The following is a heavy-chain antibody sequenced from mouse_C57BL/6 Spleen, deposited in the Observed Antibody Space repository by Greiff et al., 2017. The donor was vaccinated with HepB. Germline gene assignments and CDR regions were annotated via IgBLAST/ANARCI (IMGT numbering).Heavy chain of an antibody. D-gene: IGHD2-4*01. CDR2: INPNYGTT. J-gene: IGHJ4*01. CDR3: ARSGVYYDYDGDYYALDY. CDR1: GYSFTDYN. V-gene: IGHV1-39*01. Sequence: EVQLQQSGPELVKPGASVKISCKASGYSFTDYNMNWVKQSNGKSLEWIGVINPNYGTTSYNQKFKGKATLTVDQSSSTAYMQLNSLTSEDSAVYYCARSGVYYDYDGDYYALDYWGQRTSVTVSS.